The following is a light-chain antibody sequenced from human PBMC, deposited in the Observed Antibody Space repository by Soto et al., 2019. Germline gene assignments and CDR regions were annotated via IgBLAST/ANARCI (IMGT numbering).Light chain of an antibody. CDR2: SNN. Sequence: QSVLTQPPSASGTPGQRVTISCSGSTSNIGSNAVDWYQQHPRTAPKVLIYSNNQRPSGVPDRIFGSRSGTSASLAITGLQSEDEADYYCATWDDSLKGWVFGGGTKLTVL. CDR3: ATWDDSLKGWV. V-gene: IGLV1-44*01. J-gene: IGLJ3*02. CDR1: TSNIGSNA.